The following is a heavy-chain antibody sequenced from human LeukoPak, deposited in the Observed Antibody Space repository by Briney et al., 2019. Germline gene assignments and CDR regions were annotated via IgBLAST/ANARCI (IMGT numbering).Heavy chain of an antibody. CDR1: GGSISTGDYY. CDR2: IYYSGTT. D-gene: IGHD2-15*01. V-gene: IGHV4-30-4*01. CDR3: ARGRCSGGSCYVAWFDP. Sequence: TSQTLSLTCTVAGGSISTGDYYWSWIRQPPGKGLEWIGYIYYSGTTYYNPSLKGRISFSMQTSKNQFSLNLRSVTAADTAVYYCARGRCSGGSCYVAWFDPWGQGTLVTVSS. J-gene: IGHJ5*02.